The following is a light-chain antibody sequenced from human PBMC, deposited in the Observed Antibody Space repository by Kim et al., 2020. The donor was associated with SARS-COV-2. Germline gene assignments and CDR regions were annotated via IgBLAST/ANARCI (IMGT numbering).Light chain of an antibody. CDR1: QSISAW. Sequence: SASVGDRVTITCRASQSISAWLAWYQQKPGKAPKLLIYDASSLESGVPSRFSGSRTGTEFTLTINSLQPDDFATYYCQQYNIYPLTFGGGTKVEI. V-gene: IGKV1-5*01. CDR3: QQYNIYPLT. J-gene: IGKJ4*01. CDR2: DAS.